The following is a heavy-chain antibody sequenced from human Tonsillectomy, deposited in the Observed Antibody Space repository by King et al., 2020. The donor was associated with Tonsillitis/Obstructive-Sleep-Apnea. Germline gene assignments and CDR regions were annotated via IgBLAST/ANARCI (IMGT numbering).Heavy chain of an antibody. J-gene: IGHJ6*03. CDR1: GFTFSSYE. CDR3: ARIYYDSSGYYYELPGYYYMDV. V-gene: IGHV3-48*03. CDR2: ISSSGSTI. D-gene: IGHD3-22*01. Sequence: QLVQSGGGLVQPGRSLRLSCAASGFTFSSYEMNWVRQAPGKGLEWLSYISSSGSTIYYADSVKGRFTISRDNAKNSLYLQMNSLRAEDTAVYYCARIYYDSSGYYYELPGYYYMDVWGKGTTVTVSS.